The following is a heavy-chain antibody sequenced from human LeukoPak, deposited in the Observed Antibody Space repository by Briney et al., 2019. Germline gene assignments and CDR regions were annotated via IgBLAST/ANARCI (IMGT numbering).Heavy chain of an antibody. D-gene: IGHD3-9*01. J-gene: IGHJ1*01. CDR3: ARDGHYDILTGYFQD. CDR2: ITNSGTTI. V-gene: IGHV3-11*01. Sequence: GGSLRLSCAASGFTFTDYFMSWIRQAPGKGLEWVSYITNSGTTIYYADSMKGRFTISRDNAKNSLYLQMNSLRAEDTAVYYCARDGHYDILTGYFQDWGQGTLVTVSS. CDR1: GFTFTDYF.